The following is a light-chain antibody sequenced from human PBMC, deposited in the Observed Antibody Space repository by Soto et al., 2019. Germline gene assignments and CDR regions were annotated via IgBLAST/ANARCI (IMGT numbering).Light chain of an antibody. CDR3: QHFGNSLWT. Sequence: EIVLTQSPGTLSLSPGERATLSCRASQSVSSSYLAWYQQKPGQAPRLLIYGASTRATGIPARFSGSGSGTEFTLTISSLQSEDFAVYYCQHFGNSLWTFGQGTKVEI. J-gene: IGKJ1*01. CDR1: QSVSSSY. V-gene: IGKV3-20*01. CDR2: GAS.